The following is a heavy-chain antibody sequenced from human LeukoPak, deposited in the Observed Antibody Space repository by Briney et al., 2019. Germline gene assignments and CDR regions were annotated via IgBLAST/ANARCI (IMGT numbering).Heavy chain of an antibody. CDR2: ISSSSTYI. CDR3: ARDRSGYSGYDFDY. Sequence: GGSLRLSCAASGFTFSSYSMNWVRRAPGKGLEWVSSISSSSTYIYYADSVKGRFTISRDNAKNSLYPQMNSLRAEDTAVYYCARDRSGYSGYDFDYWGQGTLVTVSS. V-gene: IGHV3-21*01. CDR1: GFTFSSYS. D-gene: IGHD5-12*01. J-gene: IGHJ4*02.